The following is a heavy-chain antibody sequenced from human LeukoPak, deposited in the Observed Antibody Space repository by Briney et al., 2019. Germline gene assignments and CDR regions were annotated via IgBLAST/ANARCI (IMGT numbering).Heavy chain of an antibody. D-gene: IGHD6-6*01. CDR3: AISSSSAPFYFDY. Sequence: SETLSLTCTVSGDAITSDKYYWGWIRQPPGKGLEWIGNIHHSGSTYYSPSLKSRVTISVDTSKNQFSLRLNSVTAADTAVFYCAISSSSAPFYFDYWGQGTLVTVSS. CDR2: IHHSGST. J-gene: IGHJ4*02. V-gene: IGHV4-39*01. CDR1: GDAITSDKYY.